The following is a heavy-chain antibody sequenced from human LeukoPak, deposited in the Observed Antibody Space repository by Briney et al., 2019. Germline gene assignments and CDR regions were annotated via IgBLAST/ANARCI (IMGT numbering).Heavy chain of an antibody. V-gene: IGHV3-23*01. CDR2: ISGGGGGT. CDR1: AFTFRNYA. CDR3: AKDYYDSSGYYNYAAFDI. D-gene: IGHD3-22*01. Sequence: GSSLRLSCAASAFTFRNYAMHWVRQAPGKGLEWVSSISGGGGGTFYADSVKGRFSISRDNSKNTVYLQMNSLRAEDTAVYYCAKDYYDSSGYYNYAAFDIWGQGTMVTVSS. J-gene: IGHJ3*02.